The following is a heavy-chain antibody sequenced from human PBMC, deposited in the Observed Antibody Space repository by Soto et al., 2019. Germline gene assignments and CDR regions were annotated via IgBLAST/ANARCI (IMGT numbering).Heavy chain of an antibody. D-gene: IGHD6-13*01. J-gene: IGHJ6*02. Sequence: QVQLQESGPGLVKPSQTLSLTCTVSGGSISSGGYYWSWIRQHPGKGLEWIGYIYYSGSTYYNPSLKSRVTISVDTSKNQFSLKLSSVTAADTAVYYCARDEAAALYYYGMDVWGQGTTVTVSS. CDR2: IYYSGST. V-gene: IGHV4-31*03. CDR1: GGSISSGGYY. CDR3: ARDEAAALYYYGMDV.